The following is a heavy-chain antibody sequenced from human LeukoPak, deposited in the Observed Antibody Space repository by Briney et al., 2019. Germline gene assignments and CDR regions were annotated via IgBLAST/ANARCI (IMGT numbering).Heavy chain of an antibody. J-gene: IGHJ4*02. V-gene: IGHV3-74*01. CDR1: GFTFSSYW. CDR2: INSDGSST. CDR3: TSFFETN. D-gene: IGHD2/OR15-2a*01. Sequence: GGSLRLSCAASGFTFSSYWMHWVRQAPGKGLVWVSRINSDGSSTSYADSVKGRFTISRDSAKNTVYLHMNSLRVEDTAVYYCTSFFETNWGQGTLVTVFS.